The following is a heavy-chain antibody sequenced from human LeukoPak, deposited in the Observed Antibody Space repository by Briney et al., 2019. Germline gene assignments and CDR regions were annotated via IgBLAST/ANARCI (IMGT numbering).Heavy chain of an antibody. J-gene: IGHJ4*02. CDR1: GFTFSGYW. Sequence: PGGSLRLSCAASGFTFSGYWMSWVRQAPGKGLEWVANIREDGNEKYYADSVKGQFTISRDNAKNSLFLQMDSLRAEDTAVYYCARDLAGHYYGSGSSFDYWGQGTLVTVSS. D-gene: IGHD3-10*01. CDR3: ARDLAGHYYGSGSSFDY. CDR2: IREDGNEK. V-gene: IGHV3-7*01.